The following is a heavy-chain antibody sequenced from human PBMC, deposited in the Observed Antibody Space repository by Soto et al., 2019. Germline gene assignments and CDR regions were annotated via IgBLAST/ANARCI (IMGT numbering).Heavy chain of an antibody. D-gene: IGHD1-26*01. J-gene: IGHJ6*02. CDR3: ARHSTDSGSYLGEVYGMDV. CDR2: IYYSGST. CDR1: GGSISSSSCY. V-gene: IGHV4-39*01. Sequence: QLQLQESGPGLVKPSETLSLTCTVSGGSISSSSCYWGWIRQPPGNGLEWLGSIYYSGSTYYNRSPKSLVSISVDTCKNPFSMKLRSVTAADTAVYYCARHSTDSGSYLGEVYGMDVWGQGTTVTVSS.